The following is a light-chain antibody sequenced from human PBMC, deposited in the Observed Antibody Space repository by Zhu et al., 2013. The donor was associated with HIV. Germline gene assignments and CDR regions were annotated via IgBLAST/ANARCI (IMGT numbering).Light chain of an antibody. CDR2: DAS. CDR3: QQAHSFPIT. CDR1: QSVSSY. J-gene: IGKJ5*01. Sequence: EIVLTQSPATLSLSPGERATLSCRASQSVSSYLAWYQQKPGQAPRLLIYDASNRATGIPARFSGSGSGTDFTLTISSLEPEDFATYYCQQAHSFPITFGQGTRLDIK. V-gene: IGKV3-11*01.